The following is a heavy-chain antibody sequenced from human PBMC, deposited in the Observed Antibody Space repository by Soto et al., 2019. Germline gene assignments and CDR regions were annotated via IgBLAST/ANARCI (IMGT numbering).Heavy chain of an antibody. Sequence: VGSQRVSCAASGFTFSSSGMHWVRQAPGKGLEWVAVISYDGTEEKYADSVKGRATVSRDNSKNTVYLQMNRLRGDDSAIYYCAKGRFDVVTISPFDHWGQGTLAPVSS. J-gene: IGHJ4*01. D-gene: IGHD3-3*02. V-gene: IGHV3-30*18. CDR3: AKGRFDVVTISPFDH. CDR1: GFTFSSSG. CDR2: ISYDGTEE.